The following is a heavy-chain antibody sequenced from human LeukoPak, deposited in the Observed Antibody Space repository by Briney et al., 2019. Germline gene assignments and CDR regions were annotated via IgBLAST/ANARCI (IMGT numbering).Heavy chain of an antibody. Sequence: GGSLRLSCAASGLTLSSYGMTWVSQPQGKGREWISAISGSGGSTYYADSVKGRFTISRDSAKSSLYLQMNSLRAEDTAVYYWAELGITMIGGVWGKGTTVTVSS. V-gene: IGHV3-23*01. J-gene: IGHJ6*04. CDR1: GLTLSSYG. CDR3: AELGITMIGGV. D-gene: IGHD3-10*02. CDR2: ISGSGGST.